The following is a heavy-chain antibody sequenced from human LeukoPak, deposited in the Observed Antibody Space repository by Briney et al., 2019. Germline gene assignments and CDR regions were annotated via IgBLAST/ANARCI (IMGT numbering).Heavy chain of an antibody. J-gene: IGHJ4*02. V-gene: IGHV1-18*01. D-gene: IGHD3-10*01. CDR3: ARDKGWYGSGSRDFDY. CDR1: GYTFTSYG. Sequence: ASVEVSCKASGYTFTSYGISWVRQAPGQGLEWMGWISAYNGNTNYAQKLQGRVTMTTDTSTSTAYMELRSLRSDDTAVYYCARDKGWYGSGSRDFDYWGQGTLVTVSS. CDR2: ISAYNGNT.